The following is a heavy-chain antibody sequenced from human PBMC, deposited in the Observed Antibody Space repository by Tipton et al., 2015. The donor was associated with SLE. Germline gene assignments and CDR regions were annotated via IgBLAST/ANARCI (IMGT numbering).Heavy chain of an antibody. CDR3: ANLPLYDSGAFDI. J-gene: IGHJ3*02. CDR1: GFTFSSYA. Sequence: GSLRLSCAASGFTFSSYAMSWVRQAPGKGLEWVSAISGSGGSTYYADSVKGRFTISRDNSKNTLYLQMNSLRAEDTAVYYCANLPLYDSGAFDIWGQGTMVTVSS. V-gene: IGHV3-23*01. CDR2: ISGSGGST. D-gene: IGHD3-22*01.